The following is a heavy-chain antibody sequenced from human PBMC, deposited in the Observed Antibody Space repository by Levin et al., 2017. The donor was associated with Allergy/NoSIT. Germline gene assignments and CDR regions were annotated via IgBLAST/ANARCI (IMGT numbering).Heavy chain of an antibody. V-gene: IGHV1-69*13. CDR2: IIPIFGTA. Sequence: ASVKVSCKASGGTFSSYAISWVRQAPGQGLEWMGGIIPIFGTANYAQKFQGRVTITADESTSTAYMELSSLRSEDTAVYYCARDGLASYYGSGSYNWFDPWGQGTLVTVSS. CDR1: GGTFSSYA. D-gene: IGHD3-10*01. J-gene: IGHJ5*02. CDR3: ARDGLASYYGSGSYNWFDP.